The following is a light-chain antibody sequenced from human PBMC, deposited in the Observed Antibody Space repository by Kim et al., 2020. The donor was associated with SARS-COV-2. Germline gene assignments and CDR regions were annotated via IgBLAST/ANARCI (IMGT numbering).Light chain of an antibody. J-gene: IGKJ1*01. CDR3: QQYNSYWT. Sequence: DIQMSQSPSTLSASVGDRVTITCRASQSISSWLAWYQQKPGKAPKLLIYKASSLESGVRSRFSGSGSGTEFTLTISSLQPDDFATYYCQQYNSYWTFGQGTKVDIK. CDR1: QSISSW. V-gene: IGKV1-5*03. CDR2: KAS.